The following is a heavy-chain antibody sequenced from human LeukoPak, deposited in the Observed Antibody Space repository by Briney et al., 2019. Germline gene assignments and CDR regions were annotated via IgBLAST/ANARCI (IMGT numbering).Heavy chain of an antibody. J-gene: IGHJ4*01. CDR2: LYSGGST. CDR3: TRELPREVTLDY. CDR1: GFTVSSTF. Sequence: PGGSLRLSCAASGFTVSSTFMSWVRQAPGKGLEWVSVLYSGGSTYYADSVKGRFTVSRDNAKNTLYLQVNSLRAEDTAVYFCTRELPREVTLDYWGQGTLVTVSS. V-gene: IGHV3-53*01. D-gene: IGHD2-21*02.